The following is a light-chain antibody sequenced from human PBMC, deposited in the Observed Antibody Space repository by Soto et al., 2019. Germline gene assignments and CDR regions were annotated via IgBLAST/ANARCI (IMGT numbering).Light chain of an antibody. J-gene: IGKJ1*01. CDR3: QQRNMWPRT. CDR1: QSIDTD. CDR2: DAS. V-gene: IGKV3-11*01. Sequence: EIVLTQSPATLSVSPGERATLSCRASQSIDTDLGWYQQKRGQAPRLLIYDASHRAIGIPGRFSGSGSGTDFTLPISSLEPEDSAVYYCQQRNMWPRTFGQGTKVEI.